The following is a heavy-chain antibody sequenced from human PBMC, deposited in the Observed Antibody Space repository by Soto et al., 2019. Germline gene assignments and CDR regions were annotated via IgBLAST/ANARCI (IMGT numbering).Heavy chain of an antibody. Sequence: SETLSLTCTVSGGSISSGGYYWSWIRQHPGKGLEWIGYIYYSGSTYYNPSLKSRVTISVNTSKNQFSLKLSSVTAADTAVYYCARVRFYGSGNRNLDYWGQGTLVTVSS. CDR2: IYYSGST. J-gene: IGHJ4*02. D-gene: IGHD3-10*01. CDR3: ARVRFYGSGNRNLDY. CDR1: GGSISSGGYY. V-gene: IGHV4-31*03.